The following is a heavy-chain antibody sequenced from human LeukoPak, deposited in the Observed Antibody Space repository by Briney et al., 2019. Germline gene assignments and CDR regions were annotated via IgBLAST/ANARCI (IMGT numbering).Heavy chain of an antibody. CDR3: ARGRATVTTHWFDP. CDR1: GYTFTSYD. V-gene: IGHV1-8*03. J-gene: IGHJ5*02. CDR2: MNPNSGNT. D-gene: IGHD4-11*01. Sequence: ASVEVSCQASGYTFTSYDINWVRQATGQGLEWMGWMNPNSGNTGYAQKFQGRVTITRNTSISTAYMELSSLRSEDTAVYYCARGRATVTTHWFDPWGQGTLVTVSS.